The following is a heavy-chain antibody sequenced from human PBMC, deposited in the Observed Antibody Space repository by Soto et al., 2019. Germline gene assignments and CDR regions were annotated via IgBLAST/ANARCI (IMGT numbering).Heavy chain of an antibody. CDR1: GFIYSSCA. CDR2: VSHDGTLY. Sequence: QVQLVESGGGVVQPGRSLRLSCSASGFIYSSCAMHWVRQVPGKGLEWLAVVSHDGTLYPYADSVKGRFTISRDNTRIMLYLQMNSLRPDDTAVYYCVKDRSDTWSFDYWGQGTLVTVSS. V-gene: IGHV3-30*18. J-gene: IGHJ4*02. CDR3: VKDRSDTWSFDY. D-gene: IGHD2-8*02.